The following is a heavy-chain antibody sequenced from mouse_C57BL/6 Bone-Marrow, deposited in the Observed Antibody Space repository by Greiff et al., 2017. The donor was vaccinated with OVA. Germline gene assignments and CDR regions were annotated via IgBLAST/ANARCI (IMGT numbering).Heavy chain of an antibody. J-gene: IGHJ2*01. CDR1: GYTFTSYW. V-gene: IGHV1-55*01. Sequence: QVQLQQPGAELVKPGASVKMSCKASGYTFTSYWITWVKQRPGQGLEWLGDIYPGSGSTNYNEKFKSKATLTVDTSSSTAYMQLSSLTSEDSAVYYCARSRWGLYYDYTSGYWGQGTTLTVSS. D-gene: IGHD2-4*01. CDR2: IYPGSGST. CDR3: ARSRWGLYYDYTSGY.